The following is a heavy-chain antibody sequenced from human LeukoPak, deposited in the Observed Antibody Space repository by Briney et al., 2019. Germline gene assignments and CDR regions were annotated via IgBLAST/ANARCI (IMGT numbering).Heavy chain of an antibody. CDR1: GGSISSYY. J-gene: IGHJ5*02. D-gene: IGHD2-2*01. CDR2: IYTSGST. Sequence: SETLSLTCTVSGGSISSYYWSWIRQPAGKGLEWIGRIYTSGSTNYNPSLKSRVTMSVDTSKNQFSLKLSSVTAADTAVHYCARDGCSSTSCYLNWFDPWGQGTLVTVSS. V-gene: IGHV4-4*07. CDR3: ARDGCSSTSCYLNWFDP.